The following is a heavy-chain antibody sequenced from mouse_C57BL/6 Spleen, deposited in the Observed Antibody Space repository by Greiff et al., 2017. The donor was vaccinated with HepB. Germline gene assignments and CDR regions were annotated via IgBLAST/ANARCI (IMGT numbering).Heavy chain of an antibody. CDR1: GYTFTSYW. J-gene: IGHJ4*01. CDR3: ARNPMTTVVAGDYAMDD. Sequence: QVQLQQPGAELVMPGASVKLSCKASGYTFTSYWMHWVKQRPGQGLEWIGEIDPSDSYTNYNQKFKGKSTLTVDKSSSTAYMQLSSLTSEDSAVYYGARNPMTTVVAGDYAMDDWGQGTSVTVSS. V-gene: IGHV1-69*01. CDR2: IDPSDSYT. D-gene: IGHD1-1*01.